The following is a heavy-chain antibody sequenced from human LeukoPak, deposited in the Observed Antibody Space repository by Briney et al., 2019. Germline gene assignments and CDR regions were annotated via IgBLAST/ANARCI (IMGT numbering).Heavy chain of an antibody. V-gene: IGHV4-34*01. D-gene: IGHD3-22*01. CDR3: ARGRSGYYYLYYFDY. J-gene: IGHJ4*02. CDR1: DGSFSGYY. CDR2: INHSGST. Sequence: PSETLSLTCAVYDGSFSGYYWSWIRQPPGKGREWMGEINHSGSTNYNPSLKSRVTISVDTSKNQFSLKLSSVTAADTAVYYCARGRSGYYYLYYFDYWGQGTLVTVSS.